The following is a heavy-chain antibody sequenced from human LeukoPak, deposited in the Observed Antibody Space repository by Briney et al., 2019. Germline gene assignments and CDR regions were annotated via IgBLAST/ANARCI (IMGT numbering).Heavy chain of an antibody. V-gene: IGHV4-59*01. CDR3: VKSSSSRFDP. Sequence: SETLSLTCTVSYDSITDYFWSWIRQPLGKGLEWIAYIRNSGPTRYNPSLQSRVTISLDTSKNQFSLKLTSVTAADTAIYYCVKSSSSRFDPWGQGTLVTVSS. CDR1: YDSITDYF. D-gene: IGHD2-2*01. CDR2: IRNSGPT. J-gene: IGHJ5*02.